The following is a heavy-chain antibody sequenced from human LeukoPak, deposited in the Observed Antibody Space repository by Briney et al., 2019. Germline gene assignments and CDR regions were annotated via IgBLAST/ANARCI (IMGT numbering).Heavy chain of an antibody. CDR2: IRYDGSNK. Sequence: PGGSLRLSCAASGFTFSSYGMHWVRQAPGKGLEWVAFIRYDGSNKYYADPVKGRFTISRDNCKNTLYLQMNSLRAEDTAVYYCAKDLRGSYDYWGQGTLVTVSS. D-gene: IGHD1-26*01. CDR3: AKDLRGSYDY. CDR1: GFTFSSYG. V-gene: IGHV3-30*02. J-gene: IGHJ4*02.